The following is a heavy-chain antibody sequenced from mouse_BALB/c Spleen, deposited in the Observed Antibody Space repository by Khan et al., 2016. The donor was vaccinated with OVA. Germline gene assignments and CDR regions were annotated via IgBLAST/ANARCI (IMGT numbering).Heavy chain of an antibody. D-gene: IGHD2-1*01. J-gene: IGHJ1*01. V-gene: IGHV2-9*02. CDR1: GFSLTSYG. CDR2: IWAGGST. CDR3: ARYYGNYGWYFDV. Sequence: QVQLKQSGPAMVAPSQSLSITCTVSGFSLTSYGVHWVRQPPGKGLEWLGVIWAGGSTNYNSALMSRLSISKDNSKSQVFLKMNSLQTDDTAMYYCARYYGNYGWYFDVWGAGTTVTLSS.